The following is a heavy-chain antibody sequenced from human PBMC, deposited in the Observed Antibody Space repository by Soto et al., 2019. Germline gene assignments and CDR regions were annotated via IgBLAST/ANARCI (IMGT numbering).Heavy chain of an antibody. J-gene: IGHJ4*02. D-gene: IGHD1-26*01. V-gene: IGHV3-30-3*01. Sequence: PVGSLRLSCAASGFTSSSYAMHWVRQAPGKGLEWVAVISYDGSNKYYADSVKGRFTISRDNSKNTLSLQMNSPRGEDTAVYYCARVAVGATTAPDYWGQGTLVTVSS. CDR1: GFTSSSYA. CDR2: ISYDGSNK. CDR3: ARVAVGATTAPDY.